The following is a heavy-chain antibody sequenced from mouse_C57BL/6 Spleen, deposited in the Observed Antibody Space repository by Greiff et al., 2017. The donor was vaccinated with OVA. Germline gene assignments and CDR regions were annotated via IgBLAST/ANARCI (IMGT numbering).Heavy chain of an antibody. Sequence: QVQLQQPGAELVKPGASVKLSCKASGYTFTSYWMQWVKQRPGQGLEWIGEIDPSASYTNYNQKFKGKATLTVDTSSSTAYMQLSSLTSEDSAVYYCARRGYGNYGYWGQGTTLTVSS. CDR1: GYTFTSYW. CDR3: ARRGYGNYGY. D-gene: IGHD2-1*01. CDR2: IDPSASYT. J-gene: IGHJ2*01. V-gene: IGHV1-50*01.